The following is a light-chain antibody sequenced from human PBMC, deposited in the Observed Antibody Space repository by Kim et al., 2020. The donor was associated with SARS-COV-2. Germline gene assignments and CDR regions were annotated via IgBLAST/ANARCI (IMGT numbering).Light chain of an antibody. V-gene: IGLV3-9*01. CDR3: QVWDSSTRV. J-gene: IGLJ3*02. CDR2: RDS. CDR1: TDGSKN. Sequence: GALGQKTRITCGGNTDGSKNVPWDQQKPGQAPVLVIYRDSNRPSGIPERFSGSNSGNTATLTISRAQAGDEADYYCQVWDSSTRVFGGGTQLTVL.